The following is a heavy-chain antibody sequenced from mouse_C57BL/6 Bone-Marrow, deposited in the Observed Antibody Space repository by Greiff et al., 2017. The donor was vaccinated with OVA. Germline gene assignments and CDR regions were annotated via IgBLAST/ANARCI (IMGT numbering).Heavy chain of an antibody. D-gene: IGHD3-2*02. CDR2: IYPRSGNT. CDR1: GYTFTSYG. V-gene: IGHV1-81*01. CDR3: AREPGGQLRLLDY. J-gene: IGHJ2*01. Sequence: QVQLKQSGAELARPGASVKLSCKASGYTFTSYGISWVKQRTGQGLEWIGEIYPRSGNTYYNEKFKGKATLTADKSSSTAYMELRSLTSEDSAVYFCAREPGGQLRLLDYWGQGTTLTVSS.